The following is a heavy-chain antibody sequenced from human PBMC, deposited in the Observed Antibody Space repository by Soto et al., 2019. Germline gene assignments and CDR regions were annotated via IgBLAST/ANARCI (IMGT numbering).Heavy chain of an antibody. J-gene: IGHJ2*01. V-gene: IGHV3-30-3*01. CDR2: ISYDGSNK. CDR1: GFTFSSYA. D-gene: IGHD4-4*01. Sequence: QVQLVESGGGVVQPGRSLRLSCAASGFTFSSYAMHWVRQAPGKGLEWVAVISYDGSNKYYADSVKGRFTISSDNSKNTQYLQMNSLRDEDTAVYYCARPLWRDDYNWGYFDLWGRGTLVTVSS. CDR3: ARPLWRDDYNWGYFDL.